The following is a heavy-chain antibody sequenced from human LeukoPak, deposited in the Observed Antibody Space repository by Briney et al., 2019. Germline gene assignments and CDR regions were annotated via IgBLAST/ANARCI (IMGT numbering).Heavy chain of an antibody. D-gene: IGHD6-19*01. J-gene: IGHJ4*02. CDR3: ARQGYSSGSYYFDY. Sequence: PSETLSLTCTVSGGSISSSSYYWSWIRQPPGKGLEWIGHIYYSGNTNYNPSLKSRVTISVDTSKNQFSLKLSSVTAADTAVYYCARQGYSSGSYYFDYWGQGTLVTVSS. CDR1: GGSISSSSYY. V-gene: IGHV4-61*01. CDR2: IYYSGNT.